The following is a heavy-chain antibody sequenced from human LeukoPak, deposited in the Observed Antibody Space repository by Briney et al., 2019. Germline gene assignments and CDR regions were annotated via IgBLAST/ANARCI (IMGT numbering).Heavy chain of an antibody. V-gene: IGHV4-59*01. J-gene: IGHJ3*02. CDR2: ILYSGRT. CDR1: GGSISSDH. D-gene: IGHD2/OR15-2a*01. CDR3: ARKNEFDI. Sequence: SETLSLTCTVSGGSISSDHWNWIRQPPGKGLEWIGCILYSGRTYYNPSLKSRVTISVDMSKSQFSLRLTSVTAADTAVYYCARKNEFDIWGQGTLVTVSS.